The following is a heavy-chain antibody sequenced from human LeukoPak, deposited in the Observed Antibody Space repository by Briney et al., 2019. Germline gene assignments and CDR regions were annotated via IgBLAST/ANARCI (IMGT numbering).Heavy chain of an antibody. V-gene: IGHV3-23*01. Sequence: GGSLRLSCAASGFTFSSYAMSWVRQAPGKGLEWVSGISGGGASTYYADSVKGRFTISRDNFKNTLFLHMHSLTVEDTAVYYCARSTAAVEHFDYWGQGILVAVSS. CDR2: ISGGGAST. J-gene: IGHJ4*02. CDR3: ARSTAAVEHFDY. CDR1: GFTFSSYA. D-gene: IGHD1-1*01.